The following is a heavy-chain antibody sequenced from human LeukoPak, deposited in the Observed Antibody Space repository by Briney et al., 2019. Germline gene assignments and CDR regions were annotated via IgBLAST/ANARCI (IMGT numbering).Heavy chain of an antibody. CDR1: GGSISSGSYY. CDR2: IYTSGST. CDR3: ARDVRSGFLEWLSYYGMDV. J-gene: IGHJ6*02. V-gene: IGHV4-61*02. Sequence: PSQTLSLTCTVSGGSISSGSYYWSWIRQPAGKGLEWIGRIYTSGSTNYNPSLKSRVTISVDTSKNQFPLKLSSVTAADTAVYYCARDVRSGFLEWLSYYGMDVWGQGTTVTVSS. D-gene: IGHD3-3*01.